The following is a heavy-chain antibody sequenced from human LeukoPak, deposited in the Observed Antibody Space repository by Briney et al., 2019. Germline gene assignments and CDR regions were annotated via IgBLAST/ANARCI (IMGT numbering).Heavy chain of an antibody. D-gene: IGHD3-9*01. CDR2: ISAYNGNT. CDR1: GYTFTNYA. V-gene: IGHV1-18*01. CDR3: ARGEYYDILTGYYSLRYFDY. Sequence: ASVKVSCKASGYTFTNYAMNWLRQAPGQGLEWMGWISAYNGNTNYAQKLQGRVTMTTDTSTSTAYMELRSLRSDDTAVYYCARGEYYDILTGYYSLRYFDYWGQGTLVTVSS. J-gene: IGHJ4*02.